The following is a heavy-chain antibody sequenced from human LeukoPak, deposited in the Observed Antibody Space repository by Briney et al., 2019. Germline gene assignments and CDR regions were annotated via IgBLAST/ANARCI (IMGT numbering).Heavy chain of an antibody. CDR1: GGSIRSYY. D-gene: IGHD5-12*01. CDR2: IHYTGST. V-gene: IGHV4-59*12. CDR3: ARSGSGYLRYYFDY. J-gene: IGHJ4*02. Sequence: SETLSLTCTVSGGSIRSYYWSWIRQPPGKGLEWIGYIHYTGSTNYNPSLKSRVTISVDTSKNQFSLKLSSVTAADTAVYYCARSGSGYLRYYFDYWGQGTLVTVSS.